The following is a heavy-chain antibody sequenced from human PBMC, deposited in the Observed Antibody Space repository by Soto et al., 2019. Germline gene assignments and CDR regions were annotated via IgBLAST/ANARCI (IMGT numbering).Heavy chain of an antibody. CDR2: ISSSSSYI. J-gene: IGHJ4*02. V-gene: IGHV3-21*01. D-gene: IGHD3-10*01. CDR3: ARVGTYYGSRSPYYSDY. CDR1: GFSFRSYY. Sequence: FLRLSCAASGFSFRSYYMNWVRQAPGKGLEWVSSISSSSSYINYADSVKGRFTISRDNAKNSLYLQMNSPRAEDTAVYYCARVGTYYGSRSPYYSDYWGQRTLVTVSS.